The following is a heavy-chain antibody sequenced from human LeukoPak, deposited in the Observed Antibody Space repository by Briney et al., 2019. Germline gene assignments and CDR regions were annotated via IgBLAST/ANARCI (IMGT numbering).Heavy chain of an antibody. V-gene: IGHV3-21*01. CDR2: ISSSSSYI. CDR1: GFTFSSYG. CDR3: ARTSGSYYHFDY. Sequence: PGGSLRLSCAASGFTFSSYGMSWVRQAPGKGLEWVSSISSSSSYIYYADSVKGRFTISRDNAKNSLYLQMNSLRAEDTAVYYCARTSGSYYHFDYWGQGTLVTVSS. D-gene: IGHD1-26*01. J-gene: IGHJ4*02.